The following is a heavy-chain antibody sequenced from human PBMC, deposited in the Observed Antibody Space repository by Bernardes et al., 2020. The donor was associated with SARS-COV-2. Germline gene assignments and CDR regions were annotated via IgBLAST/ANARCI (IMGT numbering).Heavy chain of an antibody. V-gene: IGHV4-30-4*01. CDR3: ARYGDYGGY. D-gene: IGHD4-17*01. Sequence: LSLTCTVSGDSIRSGDYHWSWIRQPPGKGLEWIGYIYYTGSTYYNPSLKSRVTISVDTSNNQFSLKLSSVTAADTAVYFCARYGDYGGYWGQGTLVTVSS. CDR1: GDSIRSGDYH. CDR2: IYYTGST. J-gene: IGHJ4*02.